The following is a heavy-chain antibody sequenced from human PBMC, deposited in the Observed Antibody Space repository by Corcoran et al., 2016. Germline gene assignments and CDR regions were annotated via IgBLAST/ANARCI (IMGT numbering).Heavy chain of an antibody. D-gene: IGHD6-6*01. CDR2: ISAYNGNT. J-gene: IGHJ3*02. CDR1: GYTFTSYG. CDR3: ARVRGVMAPTAARNAFDI. Sequence: QVQLVQSGAEVKKPGASVKVSCKASGYTFTSYGISWVRQAPGQGLEWMGWISAYNGNTNSAQKLQGRVTITTDTSTSTAYRELRRLRSDDTAGYYCARVRGVMAPTAARNAFDIWGQGTMVTVSS. V-gene: IGHV1-18*01.